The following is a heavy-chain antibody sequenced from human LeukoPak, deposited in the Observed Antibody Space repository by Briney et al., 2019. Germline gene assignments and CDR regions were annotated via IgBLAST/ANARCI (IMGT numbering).Heavy chain of an antibody. D-gene: IGHD2-8*01. CDR3: ARARRYAIPRYYYYYMGV. CDR2: INPNSGGT. V-gene: IGHV1-2*02. CDR1: GYTFTGYY. Sequence: GASVKVSCKASGYTFTGYYMHWVRQAPGQGLEWMGWINPNSGGTNYAQKFQGRVTMTRDTSISTAYMELSRLRSDDTAVYYCARARRYAIPRYYYYYMGVWGKGTTVTVSS. J-gene: IGHJ6*03.